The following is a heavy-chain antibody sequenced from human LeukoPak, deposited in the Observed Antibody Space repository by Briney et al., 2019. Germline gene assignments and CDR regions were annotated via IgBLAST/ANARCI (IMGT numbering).Heavy chain of an antibody. CDR1: GYTFTSYA. Sequence: ASVKVSCKASGYTFTSYAMHWVRQAPGQRLEWMGWMTPNSGDTAYAEIFQDRVTMTSDTTTNTAYLELRSLTSEDTAIYYCTRGALEGDFFDPWGQGTLVTVSS. J-gene: IGHJ5*02. D-gene: IGHD1-26*01. V-gene: IGHV1-8*02. CDR3: TRGALEGDFFDP. CDR2: MTPNSGDT.